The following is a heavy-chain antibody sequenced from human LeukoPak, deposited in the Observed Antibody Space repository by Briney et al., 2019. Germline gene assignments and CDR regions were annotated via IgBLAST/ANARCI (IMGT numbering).Heavy chain of an antibody. Sequence: PSETLSLTCTVSGGSISYYYWSWIRQPPGKGLEWIGYINYSGSTNYNPSLKSRVTISVDTSKNKFSLKLSSVTAADTAVYYCARDLVPDQIGAFDIWGQGTVVTVSS. J-gene: IGHJ3*02. D-gene: IGHD3-3*01. CDR1: GGSISYYY. CDR2: INYSGST. V-gene: IGHV4-59*01. CDR3: ARDLVPDQIGAFDI.